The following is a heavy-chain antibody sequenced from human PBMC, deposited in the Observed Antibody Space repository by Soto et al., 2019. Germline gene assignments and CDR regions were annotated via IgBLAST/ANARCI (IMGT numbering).Heavy chain of an antibody. CDR2: IYSGGST. D-gene: IGHD6-13*01. CDR1: GFTVSNNY. V-gene: IGHV3-53*02. CDR3: ATYSSLDY. Sequence: EVQLVETGGGLIQPGGSLRLSCAASGFTVSNNYMSWVRQAPGKGLEWVSLIYSGGSTYYADSVKGRFTISRDNSKNTLYLQMNSLRAEDMAVYYCATYSSLDYWGQGTLFTVSS. J-gene: IGHJ4*02.